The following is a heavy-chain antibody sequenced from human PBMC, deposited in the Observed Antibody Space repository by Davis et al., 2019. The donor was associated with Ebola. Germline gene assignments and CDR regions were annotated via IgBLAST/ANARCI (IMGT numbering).Heavy chain of an antibody. J-gene: IGHJ4*02. D-gene: IGHD1-1*01. CDR2: IIPMLGIA. CDR3: ARITGTDGDY. V-gene: IGHV1-69*04. CDR1: GGTFSSYA. Sequence: SVKVSCKASGGTFSSYAISWVRQAPGQGLEWMGRIIPMLGIANYAQKFQGRVTITADKSTSTAYMELSSLRSEDTAVYYCARITGTDGDYWGQGTLVTVSS.